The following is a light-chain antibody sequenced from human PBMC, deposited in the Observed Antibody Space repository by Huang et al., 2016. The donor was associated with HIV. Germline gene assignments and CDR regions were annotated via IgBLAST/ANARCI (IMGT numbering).Light chain of an antibody. CDR3: QQYDNWPPLT. CDR2: GAS. J-gene: IGKJ4*01. V-gene: IGKV3-15*01. CDR1: QSVGSN. Sequence: EIAMTQSPATLSVSPGERATLSCRASQSVGSNLAWYQQKPGQAPRLLIYGASTRPTGIPARFSGSGSGTEFTLTISSLQSEDFAVYYCQQYDNWPPLTFGGGTKVEI.